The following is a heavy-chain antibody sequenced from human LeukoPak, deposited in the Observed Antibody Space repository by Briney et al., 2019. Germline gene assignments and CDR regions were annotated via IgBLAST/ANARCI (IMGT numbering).Heavy chain of an antibody. CDR1: GFTFRSYA. CDR3: AKIEGGYNFGILDY. V-gene: IGHV3-30*04. D-gene: IGHD5-24*01. J-gene: IGHJ4*02. CDR2: VSYDGSNK. Sequence: PGGSLRLSCAASGFTFRSYAMHWVRQAPGKGLEWEAAVSYDGSNKKYADSVKGRFTISRDNSKNTLYLQMNSLRAEDTAVYYCAKIEGGYNFGILDYWGQGTLVTVSS.